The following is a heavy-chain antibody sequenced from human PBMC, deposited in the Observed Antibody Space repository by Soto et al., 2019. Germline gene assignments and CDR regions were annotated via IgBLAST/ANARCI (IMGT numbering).Heavy chain of an antibody. CDR1: GFNFNTYT. CDR2: ISSSSNYI. J-gene: IGHJ4*02. D-gene: IGHD1-1*01. Sequence: GGSLGLSCAASGFNFNTYTMDWVRQAPGRGLEWVSSISSSSNYISYTDSVKGRFTISRDNARNTIFLQMNSLRAEDTALYYCVRDEGTVVPSYFDYWGQGILVTVSS. V-gene: IGHV3-21*06. CDR3: VRDEGTVVPSYFDY.